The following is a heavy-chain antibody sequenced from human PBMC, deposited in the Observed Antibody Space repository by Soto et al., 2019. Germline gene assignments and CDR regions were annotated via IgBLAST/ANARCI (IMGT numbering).Heavy chain of an antibody. CDR1: GYTFTSYA. V-gene: IGHV1-3*01. Sequence: ASVKVSCKASGYTFTSYAMHWVRQAPGQRLEWMGWINAGNGNTKYSQKFQGRVTITRDTSASTAYMELSSLRSEDTAVYYCASGRRYYYDSSGYTYYYYYGMDVWGQGTTVTVSS. J-gene: IGHJ6*02. CDR3: ASGRRYYYDSSGYTYYYYYGMDV. D-gene: IGHD3-22*01. CDR2: INAGNGNT.